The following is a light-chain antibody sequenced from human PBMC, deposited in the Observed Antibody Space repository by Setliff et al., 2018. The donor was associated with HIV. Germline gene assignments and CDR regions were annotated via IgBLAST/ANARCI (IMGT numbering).Light chain of an antibody. Sequence: QSVLTQPASVSGSPGQSITISCTGTSSDIGTHNYVSWYQQHPGRAPKLLIYDVSFRPSGVSNRFSGSKSGSTASLTISGLQADDEADYYCNSYTSTSILLFGTGTKVTVL. CDR2: DVS. CDR1: SSDIGTHNY. CDR3: NSYTSTSILL. V-gene: IGLV2-14*03. J-gene: IGLJ1*01.